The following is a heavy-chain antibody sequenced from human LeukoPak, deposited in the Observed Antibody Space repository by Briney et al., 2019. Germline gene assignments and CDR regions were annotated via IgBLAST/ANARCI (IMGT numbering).Heavy chain of an antibody. V-gene: IGHV3-30*01. CDR1: GFTFSSHA. J-gene: IGHJ5*02. CDR3: ARAMGYDFFLDGFDP. CDR2: ISYDGINR. D-gene: IGHD3-3*01. Sequence: GGSLRLSCAASGFTFSSHALHWVRQAPSKGLEWVALISYDGINRYYADSVKGRFTISRDTSKNTLYLQMNSLRAEDTAVYYCARAMGYDFFLDGFDPWGQGTLVTVSS.